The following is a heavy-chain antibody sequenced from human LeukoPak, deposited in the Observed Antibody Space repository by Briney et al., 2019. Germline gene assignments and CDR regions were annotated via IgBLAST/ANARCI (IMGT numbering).Heavy chain of an antibody. CDR3: ARDHKKYYYDSSGYYPDDY. Sequence: ASVKVSCKASGYTFTSYGISWVRQAPGQGLEWMGWISAYNGNTNYAQKLQGRVTMTTDTSTSTAYMELRSLRSDDTAVYYCARDHKKYYYDSSGYYPDDYWGQGTLVTVSS. CDR1: GYTFTSYG. D-gene: IGHD3-22*01. V-gene: IGHV1-18*01. J-gene: IGHJ4*02. CDR2: ISAYNGNT.